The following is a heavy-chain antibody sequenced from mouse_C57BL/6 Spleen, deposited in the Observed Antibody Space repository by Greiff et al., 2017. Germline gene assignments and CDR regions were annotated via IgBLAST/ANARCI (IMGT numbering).Heavy chain of an antibody. CDR2: INPSNGGT. D-gene: IGHD2-3*01. J-gene: IGHJ4*01. CDR1: GYTFTSYW. CDR3: GREGIYDGYFLYAMDY. V-gene: IGHV1-53*01. Sequence: QVQLQQPGTELVKPGASVKLSCKASGYTFTSYWMHWVKQRPGQGLEWIGNINPSNGGTNYNEKFKSKATLTVDKSSSTAYMQLSSLTSEDSAVXYCGREGIYDGYFLYAMDYWGQGTSVTVSS.